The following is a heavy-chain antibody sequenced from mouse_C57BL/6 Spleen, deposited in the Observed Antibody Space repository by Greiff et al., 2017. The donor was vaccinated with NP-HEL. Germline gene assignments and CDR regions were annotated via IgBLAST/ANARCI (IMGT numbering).Heavy chain of an antibody. V-gene: IGHV1-15*01. J-gene: IGHJ3*01. CDR3: TRGGDPFAY. Sequence: VQLQQSGAELVRPGASVTLSCKASGYTFTDYEMHWVKQTPVHGLEWIGAIDPETGGTAYNQKFKGKAILTADKSSSTAYMELRSLTYEDATVYYCTRGGDPFAYWGQGTLVTVSA. CDR1: GYTFTDYE. CDR2: IDPETGGT.